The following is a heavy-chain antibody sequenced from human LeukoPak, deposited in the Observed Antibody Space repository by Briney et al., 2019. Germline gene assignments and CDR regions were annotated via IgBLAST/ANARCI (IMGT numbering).Heavy chain of an antibody. CDR3: AVKGYSGFDNSYFDS. CDR2: IYPADSDT. Sequence: GESLKISCKGSEYLFTNYWIGWVRQMPGQGLEWVGTIYPADSDTRYSPSLQGQVTISADKSINTAYLQFSSLKAADTAMYYCAVKGYSGFDNSYFDSWGQGTLVTVSS. V-gene: IGHV5-51*01. D-gene: IGHD5-12*01. CDR1: EYLFTNYW. J-gene: IGHJ4*02.